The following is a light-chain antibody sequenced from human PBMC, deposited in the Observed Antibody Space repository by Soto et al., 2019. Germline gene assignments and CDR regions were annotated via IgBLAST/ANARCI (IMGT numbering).Light chain of an antibody. CDR1: QSVSNNY. Sequence: EIVLTQSPGTLSRSPGERATLSCRASQSVSNNYLAWYQQKPGQAPRLLIYGASSRATGIPDRFSGSGSGTDFTLTISSLQPEDFATYYCLQHNSYPLTFGGGTKVDIK. CDR2: GAS. V-gene: IGKV3-20*01. J-gene: IGKJ4*01. CDR3: LQHNSYPLT.